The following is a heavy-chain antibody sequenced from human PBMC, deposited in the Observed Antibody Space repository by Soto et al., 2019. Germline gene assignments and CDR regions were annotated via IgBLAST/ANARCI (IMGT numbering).Heavy chain of an antibody. Sequence: QVQLQESGPGLVKPSQTLSLTCTVSGGSISSGGYYWSWIRQHPGKGLEWIGYIYYSGSTYYNPSLKSRVTTSGDTSKNQFSPKLSSVTAADTAVYYCASDPVAGFFDYWGQGTLVTVSS. CDR2: IYYSGST. D-gene: IGHD6-19*01. CDR3: ASDPVAGFFDY. CDR1: GGSISSGGYY. V-gene: IGHV4-31*03. J-gene: IGHJ4*02.